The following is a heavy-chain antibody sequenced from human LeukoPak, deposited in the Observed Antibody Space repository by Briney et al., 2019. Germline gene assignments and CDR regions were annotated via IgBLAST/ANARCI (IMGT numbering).Heavy chain of an antibody. CDR3: ASGPYCTNGVCYGSNWFDP. Sequence: PGGSLRLSCAASGFTFSGYAMHWVRQAPGKGLEWVAVISYDGSNKYHADSVKGRFTVSRDNSKNTLYLQLNSLRAGDTAVYYCASGPYCTNGVCYGSNWFDPWGQGTLVTVSS. CDR2: ISYDGSNK. V-gene: IGHV3-30-3*01. J-gene: IGHJ5*02. CDR1: GFTFSGYA. D-gene: IGHD2-8*01.